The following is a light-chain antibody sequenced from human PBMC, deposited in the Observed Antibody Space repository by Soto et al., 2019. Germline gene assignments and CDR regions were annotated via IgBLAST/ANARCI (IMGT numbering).Light chain of an antibody. Sequence: AVLMTQSPSSFSASTGDRATITCRAIQDINNYLAWYQQVPGKAHKLLLYAASILQTGVPSRFSGIGSGTDFTLTIDGLQSEDFATYFCQNYYNYPCTFGQGTTVE. J-gene: IGKJ1*01. CDR3: QNYYNYPCT. CDR1: QDINNY. V-gene: IGKV1-8*01. CDR2: AAS.